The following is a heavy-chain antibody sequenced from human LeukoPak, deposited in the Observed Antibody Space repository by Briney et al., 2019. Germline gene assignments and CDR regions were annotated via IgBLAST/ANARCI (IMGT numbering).Heavy chain of an antibody. Sequence: SVKVSCKASGGTFSSYAISWVRQAPGQGLEWMGRIIPIFGTANYAQKFQGRVTITTDESTSTAYMELSSLRSEDTAVYYCAGAMDREEYYFDYWGQGTLVTVSS. CDR3: AGAMDREEYYFDY. CDR1: GGTFSSYA. J-gene: IGHJ4*02. D-gene: IGHD3-10*01. CDR2: IIPIFGTA. V-gene: IGHV1-69*05.